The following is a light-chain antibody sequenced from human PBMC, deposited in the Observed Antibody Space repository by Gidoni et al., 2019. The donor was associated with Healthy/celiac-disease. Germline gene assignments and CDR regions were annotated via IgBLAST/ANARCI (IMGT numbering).Light chain of an antibody. V-gene: IGKV3-15*01. CDR3: KPYNNWPPRLT. CDR2: GAS. Sequence: EIVRTQSPATLSVSPGERATLSCRASQSVSSILAWYQQTPGQAPRLLIYGASTRATGLPATFSGSVSGREFPLTLCSLQSEGFAVFYCKPYNNWPPRLTFGGGTKVEIK. CDR1: QSVSSI. J-gene: IGKJ4*01.